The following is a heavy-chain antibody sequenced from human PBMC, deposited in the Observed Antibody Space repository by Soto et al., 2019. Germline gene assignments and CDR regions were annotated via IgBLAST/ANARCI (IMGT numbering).Heavy chain of an antibody. Sequence: QITLKESGPTLVKPTQTLTLTCIFSGFSLRTSGVGVGWIRQPPGKALEWLGFIYWNDDKRYSPSLKSRLTIPKDTSKNQVVVTMTNMDPVDTAIYYCAKSGSSGWYGWFDPWGQGTLVTVSS. J-gene: IGHJ5*02. CDR1: GFSLRTSGVG. D-gene: IGHD6-19*01. CDR2: IYWNDDK. CDR3: AKSGSSGWYGWFDP. V-gene: IGHV2-5*01.